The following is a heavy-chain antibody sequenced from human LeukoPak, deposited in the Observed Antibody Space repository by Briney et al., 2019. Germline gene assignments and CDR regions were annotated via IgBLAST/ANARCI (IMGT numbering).Heavy chain of an antibody. Sequence: SETLSLTCTVSGGSISSYYWSWIRQTPGKGLEWIGYIYYSGSTNFNPSLKSRVTISVDTFKNQFSLKMSSVTAADTAVYYCARSGRGAAGTRYISDFWGQGTLVTVSS. CDR3: ARSGRGAAGTRYISDF. D-gene: IGHD1-14*01. CDR1: GGSISSYY. CDR2: IYYSGST. V-gene: IGHV4-59*01. J-gene: IGHJ4*02.